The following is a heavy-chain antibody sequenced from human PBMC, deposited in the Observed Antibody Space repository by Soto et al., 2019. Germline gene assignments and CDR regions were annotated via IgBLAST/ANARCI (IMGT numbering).Heavy chain of an antibody. V-gene: IGHV1-3*01. CDR1: GGTFSSYT. CDR2: INAGNGNT. Sequence: ASVKVSCKASGGTFSSYTISWVRQAPGQRLEWMGWINAGNGNTKYSQKLQGRVTITRDTSASTAYMELSSLRSEDTAVYYCARDLGGWPDYWGQGTLVTVSS. J-gene: IGHJ4*02. D-gene: IGHD2-15*01. CDR3: ARDLGGWPDY.